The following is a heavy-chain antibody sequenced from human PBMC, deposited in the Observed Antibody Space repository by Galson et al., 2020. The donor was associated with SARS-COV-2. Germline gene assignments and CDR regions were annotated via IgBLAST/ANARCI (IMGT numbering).Heavy chain of an antibody. CDR2: IYPDDYDT. CDR1: GYTFSNYW. V-gene: IGHV5-51*01. CDR3: AKVLVPPANALTGYYFGMDV. Sequence: GESLKISCKASGYTFSNYWIAWVRQMPGKGPEWMGIIYPDDYDTRYSPSFQGQVTISAASSISTAYLQWSSLKASDTAMYYCAKVLVPPANALTGYYFGMDVWGQGTKVTVSS. J-gene: IGHJ6*02. D-gene: IGHD1-1*01.